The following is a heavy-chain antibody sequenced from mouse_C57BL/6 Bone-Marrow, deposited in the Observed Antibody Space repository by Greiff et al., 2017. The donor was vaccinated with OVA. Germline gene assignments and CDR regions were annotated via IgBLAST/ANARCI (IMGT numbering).Heavy chain of an antibody. CDR1: EYEFPSHD. D-gene: IGHD2-2*01. CDR2: INSDGGST. CDR3: ARHWNGYPWFAY. J-gene: IGHJ3*01. Sequence: EVKLMESGGGLVQPGESLKLSCESNEYEFPSHDMSWVRKTPEKRLELVAAINSDGGSTYYPDTMERRFIITRDNTKKTLYLQMSSLRSEDTALYYCARHWNGYPWFAYWGQGTLVTVSA. V-gene: IGHV5-2*01.